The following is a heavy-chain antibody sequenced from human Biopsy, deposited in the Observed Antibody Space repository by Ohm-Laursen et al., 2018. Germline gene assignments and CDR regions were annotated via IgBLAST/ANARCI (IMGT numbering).Heavy chain of an antibody. Sequence: SLRLSCSAAGFTFSSYGMSWVRQAPGKGLEWVSVLSGSGGTTHYADSVKGRFTISRDNSKNTLYLQMNSLTAEDTAVYYCAKTFHGSSFLYDYWGQGTLVTVSS. J-gene: IGHJ4*02. D-gene: IGHD2-15*01. CDR3: AKTFHGSSFLYDY. CDR2: LSGSGGTT. V-gene: IGHV3-23*01. CDR1: GFTFSSYG.